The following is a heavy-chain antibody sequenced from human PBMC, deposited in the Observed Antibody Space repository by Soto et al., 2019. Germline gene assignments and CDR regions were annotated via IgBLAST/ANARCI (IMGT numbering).Heavy chain of an antibody. D-gene: IGHD1-1*01. CDR1: GFRFSNYA. V-gene: IGHV3-23*01. Sequence: VQLLDSGGGLVQPGGSLRLSCVTSGFRFSNYAMSWVRQAPGKGLEWVSTISGSGSGTYFADSVKGRFTISRDNSKNTLFLHMDTLRAEDTAVYYCAKATVCFYYFDSWGQGTLVTVSS. CDR2: ISGSGSGT. CDR3: AKATVCFYYFDS. J-gene: IGHJ4*02.